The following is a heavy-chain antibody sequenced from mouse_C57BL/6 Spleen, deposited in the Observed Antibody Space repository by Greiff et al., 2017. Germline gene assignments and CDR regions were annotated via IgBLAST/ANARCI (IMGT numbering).Heavy chain of an antibody. Sequence: EVHLVESGEGLVKPGGSLKLSCAASGFTFSSYAMSWVRQTPEKRLEWVAYISSGGDYIYYADTVKGRFTISRDNARNTLYLQMSSLKSEDTAMYYCTRGGTTDAMDYWGQGTSVTVSS. V-gene: IGHV5-9-1*02. J-gene: IGHJ4*01. CDR1: GFTFSSYA. CDR2: ISSGGDYI. D-gene: IGHD2-12*01. CDR3: TRGGTTDAMDY.